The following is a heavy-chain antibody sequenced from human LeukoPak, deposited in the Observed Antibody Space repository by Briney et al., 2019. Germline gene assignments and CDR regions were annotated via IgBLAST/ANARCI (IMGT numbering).Heavy chain of an antibody. Sequence: GRSLRLSCAASGFTFSSYAMHWVRQAPGKGLEWVAVISYDGSNKYYADSVKGRFTISRDNSKNTLYLQMNSLRAEDTAVYYCARVSYNWNYLGYWGQGTLVTVSS. J-gene: IGHJ4*02. CDR3: ARVSYNWNYLGY. D-gene: IGHD1-20*01. CDR2: ISYDGSNK. CDR1: GFTFSSYA. V-gene: IGHV3-30*01.